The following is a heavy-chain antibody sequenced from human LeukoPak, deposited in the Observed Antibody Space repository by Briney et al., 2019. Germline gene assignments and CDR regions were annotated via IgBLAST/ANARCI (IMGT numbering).Heavy chain of an antibody. CDR3: ARHESSDYDFWSGYYFHFDY. CDR2: IYYSGST. V-gene: IGHV4-59*08. CDR1: GGSISSYY. D-gene: IGHD3-3*01. J-gene: IGHJ4*02. Sequence: TSETLSLTCTVSGGSISSYYWSWIRQPPGKGLEWIGYIYYSGSTNYNPSLKSRVTISVDTSKNQFSLKLSSVTAADTAVYYCARHESSDYDFWSGYYFHFDYWGQGTLVTVSS.